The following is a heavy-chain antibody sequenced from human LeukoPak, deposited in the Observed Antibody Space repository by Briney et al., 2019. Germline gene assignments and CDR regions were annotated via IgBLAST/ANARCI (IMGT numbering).Heavy chain of an antibody. CDR3: AREWDGGFDY. CDR1: GFTFSSYS. CDR2: ISSSSSYK. D-gene: IGHD1-26*01. Sequence: PGGSLRLSCAASGFTFSSYSMNWVRQAPGKGLEWVSFISSSSSYKYYADSVKGRFTISRDNAKNSLYLQMNSLRAEDTAVYYCAREWDGGFDYWGRGTLVTVSS. J-gene: IGHJ4*02. V-gene: IGHV3-21*01.